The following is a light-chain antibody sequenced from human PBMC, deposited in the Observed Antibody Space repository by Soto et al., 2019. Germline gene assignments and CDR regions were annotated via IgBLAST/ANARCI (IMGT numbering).Light chain of an antibody. V-gene: IGLV2-23*01. J-gene: IGLJ1*01. CDR2: EGT. CDR1: SSDVGGYNL. Sequence: QSVLTQPASVSGSPGQSITISCTGTSSDVGGYNLVSWYQQHPGNAPRLMIYEGTKRPLGVSDRFSGSKSGSTASLTISGLQAEDEADFYCSSYAGGGIYVFGTGTKLTVL. CDR3: SSYAGGGIYV.